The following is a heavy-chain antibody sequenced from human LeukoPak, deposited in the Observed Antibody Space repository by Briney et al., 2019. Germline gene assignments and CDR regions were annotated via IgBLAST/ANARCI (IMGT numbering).Heavy chain of an antibody. CDR1: GGSTSRSLYY. J-gene: IGHJ4*02. Sequence: PSETLSLTCTVSGGSTSRSLYYWGWIRQPPGKGLEWIGTIYYSGSTYYNPSLRSRVTMSVATSSNHFSLKLSSVTAADAAVYYCARHYSGDLYYFDHWGQGTLVTVSS. D-gene: IGHD4-17*01. CDR3: ARHYSGDLYYFDH. V-gene: IGHV4-39*01. CDR2: IYYSGST.